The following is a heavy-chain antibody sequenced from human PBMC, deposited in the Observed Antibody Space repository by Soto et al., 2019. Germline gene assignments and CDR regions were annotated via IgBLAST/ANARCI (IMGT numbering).Heavy chain of an antibody. Sequence: QVQLQQWGAGLLKPSETLSLTCAVYGGSFSGYQWSWIRQTPGKGLEWIGEINDSGNINYNPSLKCRVTIFLDTPKKQISLKLSSVTAADTAVYYCARGLILWFGEFSRRGGYYYYMDVWGKGTTVIVSS. V-gene: IGHV4-34*01. CDR3: ARGLILWFGEFSRRGGYYYYMDV. CDR1: GGSFSGYQ. J-gene: IGHJ6*03. CDR2: INDSGNI. D-gene: IGHD3-10*01.